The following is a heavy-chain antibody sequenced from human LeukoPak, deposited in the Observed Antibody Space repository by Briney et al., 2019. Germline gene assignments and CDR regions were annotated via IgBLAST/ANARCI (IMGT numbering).Heavy chain of an antibody. V-gene: IGHV1-18*01. CDR2: INPYNGNT. CDR3: AREREDYYGSGLPYGLDV. D-gene: IGHD3-10*01. Sequence: ASVKVSCRASGYTFTSYGISWVRQATGQGLEWMGWINPYNGNTNYAQKPQGRVTMTTDTSTTTAYMELRSLRSDDTAVYYCAREREDYYGSGLPYGLDVWGQGTTVTVSS. CDR1: GYTFTSYG. J-gene: IGHJ6*02.